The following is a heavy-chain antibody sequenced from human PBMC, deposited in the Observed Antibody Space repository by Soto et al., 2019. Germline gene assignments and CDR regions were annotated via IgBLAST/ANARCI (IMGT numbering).Heavy chain of an antibody. CDR3: ASLPFLEWLFSFAAFAI. V-gene: IGHV4-39*01. J-gene: IGHJ3*02. CDR1: DASISSSSYY. Sequence: SETLSLTCPVYDASISSSSYYWGWIRQPPGKGLQWIGNIYYTGSTYYNPSLKSRVTMSVDTSKHQFSLNLNSVTAADPAMYYCASLPFLEWLFSFAAFAIWVQGTKVTAS. D-gene: IGHD3-3*01. CDR2: IYYTGST.